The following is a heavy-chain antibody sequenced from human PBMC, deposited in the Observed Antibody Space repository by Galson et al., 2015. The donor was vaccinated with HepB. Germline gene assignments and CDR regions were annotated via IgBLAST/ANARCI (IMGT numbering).Heavy chain of an antibody. D-gene: IGHD3-16*01. V-gene: IGHV3-9*01. CDR2: ISWHSGNI. Sequence: SLRLSCAASGFTFDDYAMHWVRQAPGRGLEWVSGISWHSGNIAYADSVEGRFTISRDNAKRSLYLQMNSLRTEDTALYYCAKARGSSSGRGIDFWGQGTLVTVSS. CDR3: AKARGSSSGRGIDF. CDR1: GFTFDDYA. J-gene: IGHJ4*02.